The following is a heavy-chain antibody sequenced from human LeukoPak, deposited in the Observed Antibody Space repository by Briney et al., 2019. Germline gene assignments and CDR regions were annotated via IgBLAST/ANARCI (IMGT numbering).Heavy chain of an antibody. CDR2: INWNGGST. CDR1: GFTLDDYG. CDR3: ARDFSGSYYAFDY. Sequence: GGSLRLSCAASGFTLDDYGMSWVRQAPGKGLKWVSGINWNGGSTGYADSVKGRFTISRDNAKNSLYLQMNSLGAEDTALYYCARDFSGSYYAFDYWGQGTLVTVSS. D-gene: IGHD1-26*01. V-gene: IGHV3-20*04. J-gene: IGHJ4*02.